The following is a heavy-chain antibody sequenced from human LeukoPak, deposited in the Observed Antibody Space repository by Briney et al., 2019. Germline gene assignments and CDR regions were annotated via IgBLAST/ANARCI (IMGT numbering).Heavy chain of an antibody. Sequence: SETLSLTCTVPGYSISSGYYWGWIRQPPGKGLEWIGSIYHSGSTYFNPSLKSRITISVDTSKNQFSLKLNSVTAADTAVYSCARVGYSGALIGAFDIWGQGTMVTVSS. CDR3: ARVGYSGALIGAFDI. D-gene: IGHD1-26*01. V-gene: IGHV4-38-2*02. CDR2: IYHSGST. CDR1: GYSISSGYY. J-gene: IGHJ3*02.